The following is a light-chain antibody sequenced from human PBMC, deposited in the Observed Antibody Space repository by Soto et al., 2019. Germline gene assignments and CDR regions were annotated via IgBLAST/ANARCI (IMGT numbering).Light chain of an antibody. Sequence: QSVLTQPPSASGTPGQRVTISCSGSSSNIGTNTVNWYRHLPGAAPKLLIYSNNRRPAGVPDRFSGSKSGTSASLAISGLQSEDEADYYCATWDDSPNAPIYVFGTGTKVTVL. CDR3: ATWDDSPNAPIYV. CDR2: SNN. V-gene: IGLV1-44*01. CDR1: SSNIGTNT. J-gene: IGLJ1*01.